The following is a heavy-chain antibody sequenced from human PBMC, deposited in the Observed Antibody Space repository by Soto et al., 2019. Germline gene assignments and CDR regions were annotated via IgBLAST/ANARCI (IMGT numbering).Heavy chain of an antibody. J-gene: IGHJ6*02. D-gene: IGHD3-10*01. V-gene: IGHV3-30*18. CDR3: AKDRAGGPYGMDV. Sequence: LRLSCAASGFPFSSYALNWVRQAPGKGLEWVALISFDGSNKDYVHSVKGRFTISRDNFKNTLYLQMNNLSAEDTAVYYRAKDRAGGPYGMDVWGQGTAVTVSS. CDR1: GFPFSSYA. CDR2: ISFDGSNK.